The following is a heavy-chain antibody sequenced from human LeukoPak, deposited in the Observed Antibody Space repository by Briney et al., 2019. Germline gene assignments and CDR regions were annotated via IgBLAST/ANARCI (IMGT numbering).Heavy chain of an antibody. CDR2: INHSGST. Sequence: SETLSLTCAVYGGSFSGYYWSWIRQPPGKGLEWIGEINHSGSTNYNPSLKSRVTISVDTSKNQFSLKLSSVTAADTAVYYCARGPGSEDSLTGDRPGHFDYWGQGTLVTVSS. CDR1: GGSFSGYY. CDR3: ARGPGSEDSLTGDRPGHFDY. V-gene: IGHV4-34*01. J-gene: IGHJ4*02. D-gene: IGHD7-27*01.